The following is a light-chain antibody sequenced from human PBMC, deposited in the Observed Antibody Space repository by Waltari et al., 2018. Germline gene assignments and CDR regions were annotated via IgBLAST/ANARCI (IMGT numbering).Light chain of an antibody. J-gene: IGLJ2*01. V-gene: IGLV1-40*01. CDR2: GNS. Sequence: QSGLTQPPSVSGAPGQRVTISCTGGSSNIGAGYDVHRCQLLPGTAPKLPIYGNSNRPSGVPDRFSGSKSGTSASLAITGLQAEDEADYYCQSYDSSLSGSIFGGGTKLTVL. CDR3: QSYDSSLSGSI. CDR1: SSNIGAGYD.